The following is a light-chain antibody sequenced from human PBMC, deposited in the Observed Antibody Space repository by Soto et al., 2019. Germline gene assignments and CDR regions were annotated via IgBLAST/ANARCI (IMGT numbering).Light chain of an antibody. V-gene: IGKV1-13*02. J-gene: IGKJ4*01. CDR2: DVY. CDR3: QQFNSYPIT. Sequence: AIQLTQSPSSLSASVGDKVTITCRTSQGISSALAWFQQKPGKAPERLIYDVYCLQGGVPSRFRGSGTRTEFTLTIGSLQHKDFASFYCQQFNSYPITFGEGTKV. CDR1: QGISSA.